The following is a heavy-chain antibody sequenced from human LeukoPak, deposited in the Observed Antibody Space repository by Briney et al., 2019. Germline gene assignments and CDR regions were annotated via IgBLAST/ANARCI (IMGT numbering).Heavy chain of an antibody. J-gene: IGHJ6*02. V-gene: IGHV4-59*01. D-gene: IGHD2-2*01. CDR3: ARVVVPAAMGGMDV. CDR2: IYYSGST. CDR1: GGSISSYY. Sequence: SETLSLTCTVSGGSISSYYWSWIRQPPGKGLEWIGYIYYSGSTNYNPSLKGRVTISVDTSKNQFSLKLSSVTAADTAVYYCARVVVPAAMGGMDVWGQGTTVTVSS.